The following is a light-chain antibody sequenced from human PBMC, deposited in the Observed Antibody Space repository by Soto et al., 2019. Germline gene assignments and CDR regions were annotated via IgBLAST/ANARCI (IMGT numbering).Light chain of an antibody. CDR1: QSLRRNY. V-gene: IGKV3-20*01. J-gene: IGKJ4*01. CDR3: LQDYITTRS. Sequence: ALSQPPRAVYSLPPKRATPSFRTSQSLRRNYIAWYQQRPGRAPRLLIYGASSRATGIPDRFSGSGSGTDFSLTISSLQAEDFATYYCLQDYITTRSFGGGTNVEIK. CDR2: GAS.